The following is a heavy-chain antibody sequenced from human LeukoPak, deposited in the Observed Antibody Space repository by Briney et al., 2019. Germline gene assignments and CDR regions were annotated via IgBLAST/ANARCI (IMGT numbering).Heavy chain of an antibody. D-gene: IGHD3-22*01. V-gene: IGHV3-30*18. CDR1: GFTFSSYG. CDR3: AKDLDSSGPDFDH. Sequence: PGGSLRLSCAASGFTFSSYGMHWVRQAPGKGLEWVAVISYDGSNKYYADSVKGRFTISRDNSKNTLYLQMNSLRAEDTAVYYCAKDLDSSGPDFDHWGQGTLVTVSS. J-gene: IGHJ4*02. CDR2: ISYDGSNK.